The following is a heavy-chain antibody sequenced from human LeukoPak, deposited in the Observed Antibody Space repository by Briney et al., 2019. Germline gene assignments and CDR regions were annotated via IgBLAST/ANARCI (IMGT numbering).Heavy chain of an antibody. CDR1: GFTLSSYA. V-gene: IGHV3-23*01. Sequence: GGSLRLSCSASGFTLSSYAMSWVRQAPGKGLEWVSAISGSGTRTYYADSVKGRFTISRDNSKDTLYLQMNSLRAEDTAVYYCAKAPTKEEEWLLLNYFDYWGQGTLVTVSS. J-gene: IGHJ4*02. D-gene: IGHD3-22*01. CDR2: ISGSGTRT. CDR3: AKAPTKEEEWLLLNYFDY.